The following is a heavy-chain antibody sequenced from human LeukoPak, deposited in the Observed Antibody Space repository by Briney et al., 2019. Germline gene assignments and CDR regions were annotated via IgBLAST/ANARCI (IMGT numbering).Heavy chain of an antibody. CDR1: GFTFSSYA. CDR3: AKAQGYCSGGSCKATWLNAFDI. Sequence: GGSLRLSCAASGFTFSSYAMSWVRQAPGKGLEWVSAISGSGGSTYYADSVKGRFTISRDNSKNTLYLQMNSLRAEDTAVYYCAKAQGYCSGGSCKATWLNAFDIWGQGTMVTVSS. V-gene: IGHV3-23*01. CDR2: ISGSGGST. D-gene: IGHD2-15*01. J-gene: IGHJ3*02.